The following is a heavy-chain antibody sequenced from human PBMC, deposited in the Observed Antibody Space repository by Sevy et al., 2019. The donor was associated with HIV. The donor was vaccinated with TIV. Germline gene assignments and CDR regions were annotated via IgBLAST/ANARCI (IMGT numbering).Heavy chain of an antibody. V-gene: IGHV3-30*02. D-gene: IGHD3-10*01. CDR3: AKGLGMVQGALLSDDI. Sequence: GGSLRLSCAASGFSFNSYGMHWVRQAPGKGLEWVAFIRHDGSTKYLVDSAKGRFTICRENSKNTVYLQMSCLRAEDTAVYYCAKGLGMVQGALLSDDIWGQGTMVTVSS. J-gene: IGHJ3*02. CDR1: GFSFNSYG. CDR2: IRHDGSTK.